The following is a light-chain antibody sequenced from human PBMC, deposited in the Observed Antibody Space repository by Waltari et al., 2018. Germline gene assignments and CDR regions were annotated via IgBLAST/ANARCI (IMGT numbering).Light chain of an antibody. Sequence: QMTQSPSSLSASVGDRVTITCRTTKGIGNDVGWYQQKPGKAPKLLIYDASNLETGVPARFSGSGYGTDFTFTISSLQPEDIATYYCQQYEDFPYTFGQGTKLEIK. CDR2: DAS. CDR3: QQYEDFPYT. CDR1: KGIGND. J-gene: IGKJ2*01. V-gene: IGKV1-33*01.